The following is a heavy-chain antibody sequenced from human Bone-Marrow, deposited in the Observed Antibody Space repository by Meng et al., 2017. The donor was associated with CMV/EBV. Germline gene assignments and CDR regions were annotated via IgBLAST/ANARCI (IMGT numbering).Heavy chain of an antibody. CDR1: GGSFSGYY. Sequence: SETLSLTCAVYGGSFSGYYWSWIRQPPGKGLEWIGEINHSGSTNYNPSLESRVTISGDTSKNHFSLMLSSMTAADTAVYYCATSSAAVNWFDPWGQGTLVTVSS. D-gene: IGHD6-6*01. CDR2: INHSGST. CDR3: ATSSAAVNWFDP. J-gene: IGHJ5*02. V-gene: IGHV4-34*01.